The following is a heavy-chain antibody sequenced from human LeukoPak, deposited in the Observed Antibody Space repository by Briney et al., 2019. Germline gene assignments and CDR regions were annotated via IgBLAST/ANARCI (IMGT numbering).Heavy chain of an antibody. J-gene: IGHJ6*03. D-gene: IGHD6-13*01. CDR3: ARVGGIAALPYYYYSMDV. CDR2: IYYSGST. Sequence: SETLSLTCTVSGGSISSYYWSWIRQPPGKGLEWIGYIYYSGSTNYNPSLKSRVTISVDTSKNQFSLKQSSVTAADTAVYYCARVGGIAALPYYYYSMDVWGKGTTVTVSS. CDR1: GGSISSYY. V-gene: IGHV4-59*01.